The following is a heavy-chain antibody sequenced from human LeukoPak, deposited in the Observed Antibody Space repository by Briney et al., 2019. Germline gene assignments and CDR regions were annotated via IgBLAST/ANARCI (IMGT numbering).Heavy chain of an antibody. V-gene: IGHV4-39*01. CDR3: ARSGITIFGVKPPGGFDP. CDR1: GGSISSSSYY. D-gene: IGHD3-3*01. CDR2: IYYSGST. J-gene: IGHJ5*02. Sequence: SETLSLTCTVSGGSISSSSYYWGWIRQPPGKGLEWIGSIYYSGSTYYNPSLKSRVTISVDTSKNQFSLKLSSVTAADTAVYYCARSGITIFGVKPPGGFDPLGQGTLVTVSS.